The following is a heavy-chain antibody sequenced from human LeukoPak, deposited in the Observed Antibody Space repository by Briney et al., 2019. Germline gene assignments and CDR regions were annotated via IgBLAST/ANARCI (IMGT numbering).Heavy chain of an antibody. CDR2: INPNSGGT. CDR1: GGTFSSYA. CDR3: ARDPTMVRGVIIGPHFDY. Sequence: GASVKVSCKASGGTFSSYAISWVRQAPGQGLEWMGWINPNSGGTNYAQKFQGRVTMTRDTSISTAYMELSRLRSDDTAVYYCARDPTMVRGVIIGPHFDYWGQGTLVTVSS. D-gene: IGHD3-10*01. J-gene: IGHJ4*02. V-gene: IGHV1-2*02.